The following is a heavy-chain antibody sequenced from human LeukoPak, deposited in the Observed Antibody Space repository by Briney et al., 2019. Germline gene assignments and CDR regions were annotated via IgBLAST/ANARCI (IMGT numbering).Heavy chain of an antibody. CDR1: GFTFSTYN. CDR3: ARRRYSGSSQHFDY. CDR2: ISSSSSYI. Sequence: GGSLRLSCAASGFTFSTYNMNWVRQAPGKGLEWVSSISSSSSYIYYADAVKGRFTISRDNAKKSMYLQMNSLRAEDTAVYYCARRRYSGSSQHFDYWGQGTLVTVSS. D-gene: IGHD1-26*01. J-gene: IGHJ4*02. V-gene: IGHV3-21*01.